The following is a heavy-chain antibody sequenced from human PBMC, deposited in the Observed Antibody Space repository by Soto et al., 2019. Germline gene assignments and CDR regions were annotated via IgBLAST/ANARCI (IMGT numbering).Heavy chain of an antibody. D-gene: IGHD2-2*01. CDR1: GGSISSGDYY. CDR3: ARAWAGYQISWYFDL. J-gene: IGHJ2*01. CDR2: IYYSGST. Sequence: SETLSLTCTVSGGSISSGDYYWSWIRQPPGKGLEWIGYIYYSGSTYYNPSLKSRVTISVDTSKNQFSLKLSSVTAADTAVYYCARAWAGYQISWYFDLWGRGTLVTVSS. V-gene: IGHV4-30-4*01.